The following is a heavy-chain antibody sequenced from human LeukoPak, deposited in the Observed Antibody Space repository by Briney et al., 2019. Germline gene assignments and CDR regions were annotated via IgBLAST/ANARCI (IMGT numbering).Heavy chain of an antibody. D-gene: IGHD2-15*01. J-gene: IGHJ4*02. CDR3: ARDLYCSGGSCYSD. CDR2: IIPIFGTA. CDR1: GYIFTGYY. Sequence: SVKVSCKASGYIFTGYYMHWVRQAPGQGLEWMGRIIPIFGTANYAQKFQGRVTITTDESTSTAYMELSSLRSEDTAVYYCARDLYCSGGSCYSDWGQGTLVTVSS. V-gene: IGHV1-69*05.